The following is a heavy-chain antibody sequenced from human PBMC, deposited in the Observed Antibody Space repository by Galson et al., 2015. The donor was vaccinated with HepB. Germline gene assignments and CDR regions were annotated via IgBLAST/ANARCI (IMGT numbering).Heavy chain of an antibody. Sequence: SLRLSCAASGFTFSNAWMSWVRQAPGKGLEWVGRIKSKTDGGTTDYAAPVKGRFTISRDDSKNTLYLQMNSLRAEDTAVYYCARDRQIAVAGGAFDYWGQGTLVTVSS. D-gene: IGHD6-19*01. J-gene: IGHJ4*02. CDR1: GFTFSNAW. CDR2: IKSKTDGGTT. V-gene: IGHV3-15*01. CDR3: ARDRQIAVAGGAFDY.